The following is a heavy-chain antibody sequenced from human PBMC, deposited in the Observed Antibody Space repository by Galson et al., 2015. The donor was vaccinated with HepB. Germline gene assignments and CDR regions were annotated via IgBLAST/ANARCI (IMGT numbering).Heavy chain of an antibody. D-gene: IGHD1-1*01. CDR3: TTDYKYHFDY. Sequence: SLRLSCAASGLTFNNAWMNWVRQAPGKGLEWVGRIKSNTDGGTTDYAAPVTGRFTISRDDSKNTLYLQMSSLKTEDTAVYYCTTDYKYHFDYWGQGTLVTVSS. J-gene: IGHJ4*02. CDR1: GLTFNNAW. V-gene: IGHV3-15*07. CDR2: IKSNTDGGTT.